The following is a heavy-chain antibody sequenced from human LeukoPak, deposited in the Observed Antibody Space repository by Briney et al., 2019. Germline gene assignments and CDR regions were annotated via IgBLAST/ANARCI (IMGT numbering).Heavy chain of an antibody. J-gene: IGHJ4*02. CDR3: ARIRSYYDSGYYPYYIDY. CDR2: IHYSGST. D-gene: IGHD3-22*01. Sequence: TASETLSLTCTISGGSVSSNDYYWGWIRQPPGRGLEWIGTIHYSGSTYYKASLKSRVTISIDTSRKQFSLTLSSVTAADTAVYYCARIRSYYDSGYYPYYIDYWGQGILVTVSS. V-gene: IGHV4-39*07. CDR1: GGSVSSNDYY.